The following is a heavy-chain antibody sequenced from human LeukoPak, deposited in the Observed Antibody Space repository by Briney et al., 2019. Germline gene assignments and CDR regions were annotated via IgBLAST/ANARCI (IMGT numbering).Heavy chain of an antibody. V-gene: IGHV4-30-2*05. CDR1: GGSISSGGHS. Sequence: ASETLSLTCTVSGGSISSGGHSWSWIRQPPGKGLEWIGYIYHSGSGSTYYNPSLKSRVTISVDTSKNQFSLKLSSVTAADTAVYYCASPLPYRDGYNSMVFDIWGQGTMVTVSS. D-gene: IGHD5-24*01. CDR2: IYHSGSGST. J-gene: IGHJ3*02. CDR3: ASPLPYRDGYNSMVFDI.